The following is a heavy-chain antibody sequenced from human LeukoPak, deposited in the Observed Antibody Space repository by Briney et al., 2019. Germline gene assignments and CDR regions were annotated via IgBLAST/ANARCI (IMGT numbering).Heavy chain of an antibody. CDR3: ARDHPRGRITIFGVVIGGPYYYYYGMDV. J-gene: IGHJ6*02. Sequence: ASVNVSFTASGYTFTIYAMNWVRQAPGQGLEWMGWINTNTGNPTYAQGFTGRFVFSLDTSVSTAYLQISSLKAEDTAVYYCARDHPRGRITIFGVVIGGPYYYYYGMDVWGQGTTVTISS. D-gene: IGHD3-3*01. CDR2: INTNTGNP. V-gene: IGHV7-4-1*02. CDR1: GYTFTIYA.